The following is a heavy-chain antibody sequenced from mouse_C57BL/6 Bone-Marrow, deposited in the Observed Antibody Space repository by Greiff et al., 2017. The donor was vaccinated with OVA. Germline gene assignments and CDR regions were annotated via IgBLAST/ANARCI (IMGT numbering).Heavy chain of an antibody. CDR1: GFTFSDYG. D-gene: IGHD3-1*01. Sequence: EVKLMESGGGLVQPGGSLKLSCAASGFTFSDYGMAWVRQAPRKGHEWVAFISNLAYSIYYADTVTGRFTISRENAKNTLYLEMSSLRSEDTAMYYCARLQDSGYFDYWGQGTTLTVSS. V-gene: IGHV5-15*01. CDR3: ARLQDSGYFDY. CDR2: ISNLAYSI. J-gene: IGHJ2*01.